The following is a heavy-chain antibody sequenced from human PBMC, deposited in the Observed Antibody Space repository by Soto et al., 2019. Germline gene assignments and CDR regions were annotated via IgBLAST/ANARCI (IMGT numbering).Heavy chain of an antibody. D-gene: IGHD1-26*01. J-gene: IGHJ4*02. CDR3: AKDLRRWERAAGDS. V-gene: IGHV3-23*01. Sequence: EVQVLESGGGLVQPGGSLRLSCAGSGFTFSNFALTWVRQAPGKGLEWVSTTRGNGEHTYYADSVKGRFTVSRDNSKNALYLQMNSLRTEDTAVYYCAKDLRRWERAAGDSWGQGTLVTVSS. CDR1: GFTFSNFA. CDR2: TRGNGEHT.